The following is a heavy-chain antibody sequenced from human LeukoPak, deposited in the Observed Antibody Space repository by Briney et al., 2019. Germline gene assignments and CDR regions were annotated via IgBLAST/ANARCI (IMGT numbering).Heavy chain of an antibody. CDR1: GFTFSDYY. Sequence: PGGSLRLSCAASGFTFSDYYMSWIRQAPGKGLEWVSYISSSGSTIYYADSVKGRFTISRDNAKNSLYLQMNSLRAEDTAVYYCXXVYSGYEGWFDPWGQGTLVTVSS. CDR2: ISSSGSTI. V-gene: IGHV3-11*01. CDR3: XXVYSGYEGWFDP. D-gene: IGHD5-12*01. J-gene: IGHJ5*02.